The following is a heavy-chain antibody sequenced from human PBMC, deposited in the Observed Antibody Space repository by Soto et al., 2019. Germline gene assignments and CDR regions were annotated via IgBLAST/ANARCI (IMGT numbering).Heavy chain of an antibody. V-gene: IGHV4-34*01. CDR3: STRAYDTNGYYRFDP. CDR2: INHSGRV. Sequence: SETLSLTCAVYGGSFSGHSWTWIRQSPGKGLEWIGDINHSGRVNYSPSLKSRVTISLDTSKNQFSLTLSAVTAADTAMYYCSTRAYDTNGYYRFDPWGQGTLVNGS. CDR1: GGSFSGHS. D-gene: IGHD3-22*01. J-gene: IGHJ5*01.